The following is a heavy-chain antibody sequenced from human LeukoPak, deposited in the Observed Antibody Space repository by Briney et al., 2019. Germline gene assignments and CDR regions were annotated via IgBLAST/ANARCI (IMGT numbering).Heavy chain of an antibody. J-gene: IGHJ6*02. CDR3: AKGKNYYDSSGYSSYYYGMDV. D-gene: IGHD3-22*01. CDR1: GFTFDDYA. Sequence: GGSLRLSCAASGFTFDDYAMHWVRHAPGKGLEWVSGISWNSGSIGYADSVKGRFTISRDNAKNSLYLQMNSLRAEDTALYYCAKGKNYYDSSGYSSYYYGMDVWGQGTTVTVSS. CDR2: ISWNSGSI. V-gene: IGHV3-9*01.